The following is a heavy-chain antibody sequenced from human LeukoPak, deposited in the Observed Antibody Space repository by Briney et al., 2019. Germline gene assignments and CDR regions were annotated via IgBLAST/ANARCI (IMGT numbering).Heavy chain of an antibody. D-gene: IGHD2-15*01. CDR2: ISGSGTDT. Sequence: GGSLRLSCGGPGFTFSSYAISWVRQAPGKGLEWVSAISGSGTDTFYANSVKGRFTISRDNPKNTLYLQMNSLRAEDTAVYYCAKGGGSSCYPPSDYWGQGTLVTVSS. CDR1: GFTFSSYA. J-gene: IGHJ4*02. CDR3: AKGGGSSCYPPSDY. V-gene: IGHV3-23*01.